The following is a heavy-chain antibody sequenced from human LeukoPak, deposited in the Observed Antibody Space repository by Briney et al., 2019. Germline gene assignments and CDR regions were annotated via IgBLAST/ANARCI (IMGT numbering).Heavy chain of an antibody. CDR1: GGSFSGYY. D-gene: IGHD2-2*01. CDR2: INHSGST. V-gene: IGHV4-34*01. J-gene: IGHJ4*02. CDR3: ARTRGYCSSTSCRNFDY. Sequence: SETLSLTCAVYGGSFSGYYWSWIRQPPGKGLEWIGEINHSGSTNYNPSLKSRVTISVDTSKNQFSLKLSTVTAADTAVYYCARTRGYCSSTSCRNFDYWGQGTLVTVSS.